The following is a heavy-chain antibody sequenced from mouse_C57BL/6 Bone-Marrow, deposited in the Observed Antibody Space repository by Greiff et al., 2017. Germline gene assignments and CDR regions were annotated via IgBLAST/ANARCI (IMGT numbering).Heavy chain of an antibody. CDR3: SSFDGNYFDF. CDR1: GFNIKDDY. Sequence: SGAELVRPGASVKLSCTASGFNIKDDYIHWVKQRPEQGLEWIGWIDPEIGDTEYASKFQGKATMTSDTSSNTAYLQLSSLTSEDTAVYYCSSFDGNYFDFWGQGTPLTVAS. CDR2: IDPEIGDT. D-gene: IGHD2-3*01. V-gene: IGHV14-4*01. J-gene: IGHJ2*01.